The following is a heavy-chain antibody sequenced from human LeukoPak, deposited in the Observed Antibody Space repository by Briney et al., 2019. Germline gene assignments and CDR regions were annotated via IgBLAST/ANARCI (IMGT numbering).Heavy chain of an antibody. CDR2: ISSSSGI. J-gene: IGHJ4*02. CDR1: GFTFSSYS. CDR3: ARGPYFDSSGDY. D-gene: IGHD3-22*01. V-gene: IGHV3-21*04. Sequence: GGSLRLSCAASGFTFSSYSINWVRQAPGKGLEWVSSISSSSGIHYADSVKGRFTISRDNAKNSLYLQMNSLRAEDTAVYYCARGPYFDSSGDYWGQGTLVTVPS.